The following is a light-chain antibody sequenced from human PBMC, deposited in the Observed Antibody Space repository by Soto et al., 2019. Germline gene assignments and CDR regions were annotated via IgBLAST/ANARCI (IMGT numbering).Light chain of an antibody. V-gene: IGLV2-11*01. CDR3: CSYAVANTLV. J-gene: IGLJ3*02. Sequence: QSALTQPRSVSGSPGQSVTFSCIGTSSDIGTYNFVSWYQQNPGKAPKLLIYDVTKRPLGVPDRFSGSKSGNTASLTISGLQSEDEADYYCCSYAVANTLVFGGGTKVTVL. CDR2: DVT. CDR1: SSDIGTYNF.